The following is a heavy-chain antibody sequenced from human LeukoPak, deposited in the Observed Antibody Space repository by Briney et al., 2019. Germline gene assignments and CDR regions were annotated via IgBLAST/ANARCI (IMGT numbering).Heavy chain of an antibody. D-gene: IGHD6-19*01. CDR2: IGGSGGGT. CDR1: GFTFSNFV. CDR3: AKDPGKQWLVQGDS. Sequence: AGGSLRLSCAASGFTFSNFVMTWVPEAPAKGLEWVSAIGGSGGGTYYADSVKGRFTISRDNSKNTRYLQLNSLRAEDTAVYYCAKDPGKQWLVQGDSWGQGTLVSVSS. V-gene: IGHV3-23*01. J-gene: IGHJ4*02.